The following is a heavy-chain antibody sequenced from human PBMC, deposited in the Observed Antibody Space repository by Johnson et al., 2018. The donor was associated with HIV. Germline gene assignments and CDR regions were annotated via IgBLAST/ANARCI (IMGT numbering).Heavy chain of an antibody. Sequence: QVQLVESGGGVVQPGRSLRLSCAASGFTFSSYTMHWVRQAPGKGLEWVAVISYDGSNKYYADSVKGRFTISRDNSKNTLYLQMNSLRAEDTAVYYCANGDMRYCSSTSCHDGALDIWGQGTMVTVSS. CDR2: ISYDGSNK. CDR3: ANGDMRYCSSTSCHDGALDI. V-gene: IGHV3-30*04. J-gene: IGHJ3*02. CDR1: GFTFSSYT. D-gene: IGHD2-2*01.